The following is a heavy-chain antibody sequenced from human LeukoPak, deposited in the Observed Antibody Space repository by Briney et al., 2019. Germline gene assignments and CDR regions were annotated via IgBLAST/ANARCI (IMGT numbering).Heavy chain of an antibody. CDR3: ARDRVGLDY. CDR2: IYYSGST. CDR1: GGSISSSSYY. J-gene: IGHJ4*02. V-gene: IGHV4-39*07. Sequence: SETLSPTCTVSGGSISSSSYYWGWIRQPPGKGLEWIGSIYYSGSTYYNPSLKSRVTISVDTSKNQFSLKLSSVTAADTAVYYCARDRVGLDYWGQGTLVTVSS. D-gene: IGHD3-10*01.